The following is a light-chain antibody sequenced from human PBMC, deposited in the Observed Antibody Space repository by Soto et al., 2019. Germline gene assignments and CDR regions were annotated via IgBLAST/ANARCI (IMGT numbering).Light chain of an antibody. CDR1: QSISSY. V-gene: IGKV1-39*01. Sequence: DIQMTQSPSSLSASVGDRVTITCRASQSISSYLNWYQQKPGKAPKLLIYAASSLQSGVPSRFSGSGSGTDFTLTISSLQPEDFGTYYSQQSYSTPTFGQGTKADIK. CDR2: AAS. CDR3: QQSYSTPT. J-gene: IGKJ1*01.